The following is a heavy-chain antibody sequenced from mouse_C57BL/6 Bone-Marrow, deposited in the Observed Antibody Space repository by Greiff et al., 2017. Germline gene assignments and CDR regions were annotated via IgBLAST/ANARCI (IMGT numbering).Heavy chain of an antibody. V-gene: IGHV1-82*01. Sequence: VQLQQSGPELVKPGASVKISCKASGYAFSSSWMNWVKQRPGKGLEWIGRIYPGDGDTYYNGKFKGKATLTADKSSSTAYMQLSSLTSEGSAVXFCAGGKTAQSTGAYGGRETLVTVSA. D-gene: IGHD3-2*02. J-gene: IGHJ3*01. CDR2: IYPGDGDT. CDR3: AGGKTAQSTGAY. CDR1: GYAFSSSW.